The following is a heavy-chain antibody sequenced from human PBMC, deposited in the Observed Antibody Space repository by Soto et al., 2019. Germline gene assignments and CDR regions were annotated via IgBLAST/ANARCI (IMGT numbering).Heavy chain of an antibody. V-gene: IGHV1-3*01. CDR3: ARAPDDCSSTSCCLDY. J-gene: IGHJ4*02. D-gene: IGHD2-2*01. CDR1: GYTFTSYA. Sequence: QVQLVQSGAEVKKPGASVKVSCKASGYTFTSYAMHWVRQAPGQRLEWMGWINAYNGNTNYAQKLQGRVTMTTDTSTSTAYMELRSLRSDDTAVYYCARAPDDCSSTSCCLDYWGQGTLVTVSS. CDR2: INAYNGNT.